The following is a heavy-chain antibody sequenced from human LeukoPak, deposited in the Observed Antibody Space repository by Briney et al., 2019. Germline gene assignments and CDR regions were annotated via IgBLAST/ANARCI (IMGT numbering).Heavy chain of an antibody. CDR3: ARARYGDYRFDY. Sequence: ASVKVSCKVSGYTLTELSMHWVRQATGQGLEWMGWMNPNSGNTGYAQKFQGRVTMTRNTSISTAYMELSSLRSEDTAVYYCARARYGDYRFDYWGQGTLVTVSS. D-gene: IGHD4-17*01. CDR2: MNPNSGNT. J-gene: IGHJ4*02. CDR1: GYTLTELS. V-gene: IGHV1-8*01.